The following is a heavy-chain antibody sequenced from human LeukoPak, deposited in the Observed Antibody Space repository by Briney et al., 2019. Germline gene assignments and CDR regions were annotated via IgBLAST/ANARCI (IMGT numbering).Heavy chain of an antibody. Sequence: GRSLRLSCAASGFTFSSNAIHWVRQAPGKGLEWVAEISYDGGNTYYAHSVKGRFTISRDNSKNTLYLKMNSLRAEDTAVYFCAKEGTGIHFDYWGQGTLVTVSS. D-gene: IGHD1-1*01. V-gene: IGHV3-30-3*01. CDR3: AKEGTGIHFDY. CDR1: GFTFSSNA. CDR2: ISYDGGNT. J-gene: IGHJ4*02.